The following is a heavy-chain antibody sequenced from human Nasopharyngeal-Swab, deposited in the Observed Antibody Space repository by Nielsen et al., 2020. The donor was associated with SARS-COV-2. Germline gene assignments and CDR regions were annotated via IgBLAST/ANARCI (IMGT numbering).Heavy chain of an antibody. V-gene: IGHV3-15*01. D-gene: IGHD4-17*01. J-gene: IGHJ3*01. CDR3: TTYGSGAFYV. CDR2: IRDSGTT. CDR1: GFTFSNYA. Sequence: GESLKISCAASGFTFSNYAVTWVRQAPGKGLEWVGRIRDSGTTDYAAPVKGRFTITRDESRNTLYLQMNSLKTEDTAIYFCTTYGSGAFYVWGQGTMVTVSS.